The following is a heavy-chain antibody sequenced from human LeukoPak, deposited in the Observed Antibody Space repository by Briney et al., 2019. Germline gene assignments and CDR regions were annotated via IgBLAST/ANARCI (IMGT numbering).Heavy chain of an antibody. J-gene: IGHJ3*02. CDR3: ASDWCCTNGVCYRKEAFDI. CDR2: IYYSGST. Sequence: SETLSLTCTVSGGSISSSSYYWGWIRQPPGKGLEWIGSIYYSGSTNYNPSLKSRVTISVDTSKNQFSLKLSSVTAADTAVYYCASDWCCTNGVCYRKEAFDIWGQGTMVTVSS. D-gene: IGHD2-8*01. CDR1: GGSISSSSYY. V-gene: IGHV4-39*07.